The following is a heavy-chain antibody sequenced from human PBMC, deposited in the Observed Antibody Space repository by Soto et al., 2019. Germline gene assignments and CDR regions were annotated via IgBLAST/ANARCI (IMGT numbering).Heavy chain of an antibody. J-gene: IGHJ4*02. CDR1: GYTFTNYD. D-gene: IGHD2-8*01. CDR3: VRSGYCTNGVCYYGDFDY. CDR2: MKPNSGNT. V-gene: IGHV1-8*01. Sequence: QVHLVQSGAEVKKPGASVKVSCKASGYTFTNYDINWVRQATGQGLEWMGWMKPNSGNTGYAPKFQGRVTMTRNTSMNTADMELSSLTSEDTAVYYCVRSGYCTNGVCYYGDFDYWGQGTLVTVSS.